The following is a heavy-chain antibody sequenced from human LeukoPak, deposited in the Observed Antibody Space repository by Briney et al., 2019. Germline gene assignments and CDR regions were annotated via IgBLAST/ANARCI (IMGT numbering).Heavy chain of an antibody. CDR3: AKGTGSGTYNCDD. V-gene: IGHV3-23*01. D-gene: IGHD3-10*01. Sequence: GGSLRLSCAASGFTFSTYWMSWVRQAPGKGLEWVSAITASGGTSFYADSVRGRFTISRDNSKNTLYLQMSSLRADDTAVYFCAKGTGSGTYNCDDWGQGTLVTVSS. CDR1: GFTFSTYW. CDR2: ITASGGTS. J-gene: IGHJ4*02.